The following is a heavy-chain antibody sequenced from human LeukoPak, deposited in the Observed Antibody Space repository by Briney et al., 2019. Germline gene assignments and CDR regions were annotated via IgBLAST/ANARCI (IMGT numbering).Heavy chain of an antibody. CDR2: IYSIVST. Sequence: SETLSLTCTVSGGSISSYYWSWIRQFPGKGLEWIGYIYSIVSTDYNPSLKSRVTISVDTSKNQFSLKLSSVTAADTAVYYCARGLGSGWYPDYWGQGTLVTVSS. J-gene: IGHJ4*02. D-gene: IGHD6-19*01. V-gene: IGHV4-59*01. CDR1: GGSISSYY. CDR3: ARGLGSGWYPDY.